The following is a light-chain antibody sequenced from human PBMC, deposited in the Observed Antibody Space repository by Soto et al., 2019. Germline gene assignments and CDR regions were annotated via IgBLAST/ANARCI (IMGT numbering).Light chain of an antibody. V-gene: IGKV3-11*01. CDR2: GAS. J-gene: IGKJ1*01. Sequence: EIALTQSPATLTLSPGERATLACRASQSVSSYLACYQQKPGQAPRLLIYGASTRATGIPARFSGSGSGTDFTLPISSLEPEDFAVYYCQQRSNWPRTFGQGAKVDIK. CDR3: QQRSNWPRT. CDR1: QSVSSY.